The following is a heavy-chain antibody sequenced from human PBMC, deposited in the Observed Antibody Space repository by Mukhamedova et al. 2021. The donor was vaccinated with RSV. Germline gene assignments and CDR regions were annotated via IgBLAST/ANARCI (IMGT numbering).Heavy chain of an antibody. CDR2: ISGSGGST. J-gene: IGHJ4*02. D-gene: IGHD4-17*01. CDR3: ASHDDYDY. V-gene: IGHV3-23*01. Sequence: GKGLEWVSAISGSGGSTYYADSVKGRFTISRDNSKNTLYLQMNSLRAEDTAVYYCASHDDYDYWGQGTLVTASS.